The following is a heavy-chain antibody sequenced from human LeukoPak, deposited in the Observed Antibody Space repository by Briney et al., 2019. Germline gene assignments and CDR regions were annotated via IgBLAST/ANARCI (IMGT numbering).Heavy chain of an antibody. CDR2: ISSSSSYI. V-gene: IGHV3-21*01. CDR3: ARDKGGYYYDSSGYLLSDY. D-gene: IGHD3-22*01. CDR1: GFTFSSYS. Sequence: GGSLRLSCAASGFTFSSYSMNWVRQAPGKGLEWVSSISSSSSYIYYADSVKGRFTISRDNAKNSLYLQMNSLRAEDTAVYYCARDKGGYYYDSSGYLLSDYWGQGTLVTVSS. J-gene: IGHJ4*02.